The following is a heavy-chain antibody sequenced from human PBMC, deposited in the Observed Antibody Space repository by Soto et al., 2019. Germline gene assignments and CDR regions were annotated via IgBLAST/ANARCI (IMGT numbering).Heavy chain of an antibody. V-gene: IGHV4-31*03. Sequence: SETLSLTCTVSGGSISSGGYYWSWIRQHPGKGLEWIGYIYYSGSTYYNPSLKSRVTISVDTSKNQFSLKLSSVTAADTAVYYCARVPRPYNWFDPWGQGTLVTVSS. D-gene: IGHD6-25*01. CDR2: IYYSGST. J-gene: IGHJ5*02. CDR1: GGSISSGGYY. CDR3: ARVPRPYNWFDP.